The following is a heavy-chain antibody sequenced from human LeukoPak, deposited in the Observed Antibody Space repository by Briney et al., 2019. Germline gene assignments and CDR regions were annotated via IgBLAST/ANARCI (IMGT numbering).Heavy chain of an antibody. J-gene: IGHJ6*04. CDR3: AGGYCSGGSCYGYDYYYGMDV. V-gene: IGHV1-69*13. CDR2: ITPIFGTA. D-gene: IGHD2-15*01. CDR1: GGTFSSYA. Sequence: SVKVSCKASGGTFSSYAISWVRQAPGQGLEWMGGITPIFGTANYAQKFQGRVTITADESTSTAYMELSSLRSEDTAVYYCAGGYCSGGSCYGYDYYYGMDVWGKGTTVTVSS.